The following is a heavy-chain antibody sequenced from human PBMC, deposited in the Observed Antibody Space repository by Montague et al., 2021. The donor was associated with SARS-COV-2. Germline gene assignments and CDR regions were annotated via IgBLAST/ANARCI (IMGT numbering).Heavy chain of an antibody. CDR2: IRPDGTST. V-gene: IGHV3-74*01. CDR1: GFTFRRYW. D-gene: IGHD3-10*01. Sequence: SLSLSCAASGFTFRRYWMPWVRQVPGRGLVWVSRIRPDGTSTHYAASVKGRFVISRDNAKNTLSLEMTNLRVDDTAIYYCVRPLWFGDSDYYFDSWGQGILVSVSS. CDR3: VRPLWFGDSDYYFDS. J-gene: IGHJ4*02.